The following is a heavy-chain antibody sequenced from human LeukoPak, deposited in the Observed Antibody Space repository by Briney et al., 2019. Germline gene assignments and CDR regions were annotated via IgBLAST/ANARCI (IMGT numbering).Heavy chain of an antibody. CDR3: AKLWYSSSWDDFDY. CDR1: GFTFSSYG. V-gene: IGHV3-30*02. CDR2: IRYDGSNK. D-gene: IGHD6-13*01. Sequence: PGGSLRLSCAASGFTFSSYGMHWVRQAPGKGLEWVAFIRYDGSNKYYADSVKGRFTISRDNSKNTLYLQMNSLRAEDTAVYYCAKLWYSSSWDDFDYWGQGTLVTVSS. J-gene: IGHJ4*02.